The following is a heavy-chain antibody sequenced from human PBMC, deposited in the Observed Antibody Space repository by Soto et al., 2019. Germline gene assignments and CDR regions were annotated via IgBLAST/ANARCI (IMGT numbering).Heavy chain of an antibody. CDR3: AKVPYYDFWSGPGHYYYGMDV. V-gene: IGHV3-23*01. Sequence: GGSLRLSCAASGFTFSSYAMSWVRQAPGKGLEWVSAISGSGGSTYYADSVKGRFTISRDNSRNTLYLQMNSLRAEDTAVYYCAKVPYYDFWSGPGHYYYGMDVWGQGTTVTVSS. CDR1: GFTFSSYA. CDR2: ISGSGGST. J-gene: IGHJ6*02. D-gene: IGHD3-3*01.